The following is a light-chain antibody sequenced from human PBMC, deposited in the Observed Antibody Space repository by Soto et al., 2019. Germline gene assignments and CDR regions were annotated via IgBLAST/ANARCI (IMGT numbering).Light chain of an antibody. V-gene: IGLV2-18*02. CDR2: EVS. J-gene: IGLJ3*02. Sequence: QSALTQPPSVSGSPGQSVTISCTGTSSDVGSYNRVSWYQQPPGTAPKLMIYEVSKRPSGVPDRFSGSKSGNTASLTISGLQAEDEADYYCSSYTSSSTWVFGGGTKVTVL. CDR3: SSYTSSSTWV. CDR1: SSDVGSYNR.